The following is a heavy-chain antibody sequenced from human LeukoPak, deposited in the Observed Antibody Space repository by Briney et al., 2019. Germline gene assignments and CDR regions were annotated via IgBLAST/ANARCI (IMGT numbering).Heavy chain of an antibody. CDR2: IFHTGST. V-gene: IGHV4-59*08. D-gene: IGHD3-10*01. CDR3: ARHIRGAYYYIDY. CDR1: GGSISSNY. Sequence: KPSETLSLTCTVSGGSISSNYWSWIRQPPGKGLEWIGYIFHTGSTNYNPSLKSRVTISVDTSKNQFSLKLNSVTAADTAVYYCARHIRGAYYYIDYWGQGTLVTVSS. J-gene: IGHJ4*02.